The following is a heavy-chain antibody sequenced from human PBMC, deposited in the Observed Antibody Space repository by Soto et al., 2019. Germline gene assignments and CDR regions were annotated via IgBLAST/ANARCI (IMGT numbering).Heavy chain of an antibody. V-gene: IGHV1-3*01. CDR1: GYSFSNYA. CDR2: INAGNGNT. J-gene: IGHJ6*02. Sequence: QVHLVQSGAEVKKPGASVKVSCKASGYSFSNYAMHWVRQAPGQRLEWMGWINAGNGNTKYPQKFQDRVTITRDTAASTAYMELSSVRSEDTAVYYCAKGGKIAVVVADYGMDVWGQGPTVTVSS. CDR3: AKGGKIAVVVADYGMDV. D-gene: IGHD2-15*01.